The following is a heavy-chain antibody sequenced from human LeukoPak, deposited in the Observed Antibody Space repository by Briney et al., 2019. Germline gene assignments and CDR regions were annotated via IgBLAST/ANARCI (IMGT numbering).Heavy chain of an antibody. CDR3: AREDSGGWFDP. CDR2: IYYSGNP. D-gene: IGHD2-15*01. CDR1: GGSVSSGSYY. V-gene: IGHV4-61*01. J-gene: IGHJ5*02. Sequence: PSETLSLTCTVSGGSVSSGSYYWSWIRQPPGKGLEWIEYIYYSGNPNYNPSLKSRVTISVDTSKNQFSLKVTSVTAADTAVYYCAREDSGGWFDPWGQGTLVTVSS.